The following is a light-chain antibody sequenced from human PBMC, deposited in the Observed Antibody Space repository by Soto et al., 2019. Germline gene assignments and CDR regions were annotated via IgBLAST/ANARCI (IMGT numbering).Light chain of an antibody. CDR1: QGISSY. CDR2: AAS. Sequence: DIQLTQSPSFLSASVGDRVTITCRASQGISSYLAWYQQKPGNAPKLLIYAASTLQSGVPSRFRGSGSATEFTLTISSLQPEDFATYYCRQLNDYPSITFGQGTRLEIK. CDR3: RQLNDYPSIT. V-gene: IGKV1-9*01. J-gene: IGKJ5*01.